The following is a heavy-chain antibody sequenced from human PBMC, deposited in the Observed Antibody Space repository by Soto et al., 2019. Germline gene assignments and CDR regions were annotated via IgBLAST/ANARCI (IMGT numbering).Heavy chain of an antibody. CDR2: IYYSGST. V-gene: IGHV4-59*01. Sequence: QVQLQESGPGLVKPSETLSLTCTVSGGSISSYYWSWIRQPPGKGLEWIGYIYYSGSTNYNPSLTSRVTISVDTSKNQFSLKLSSVTAADTAVYYCAREGCYGCNWFDPWGQGTLVTVSS. J-gene: IGHJ5*02. CDR3: AREGCYGCNWFDP. D-gene: IGHD2-2*01. CDR1: GGSISSYY.